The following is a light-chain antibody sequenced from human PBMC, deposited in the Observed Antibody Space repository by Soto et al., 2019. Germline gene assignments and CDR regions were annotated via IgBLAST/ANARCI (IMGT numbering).Light chain of an antibody. CDR3: QQSGSSPFT. Sequence: EIVLTQSPGTLSLSPGERATLSCRASQSVSSSYLAWYQQKPGQAPRLLIYGASSRATGIPDRFSGSGSGTDFTLTISRLEPEDFAVYYCQQSGSSPFTFGLGTRLEI. J-gene: IGKJ5*01. CDR1: QSVSSSY. V-gene: IGKV3-20*01. CDR2: GAS.